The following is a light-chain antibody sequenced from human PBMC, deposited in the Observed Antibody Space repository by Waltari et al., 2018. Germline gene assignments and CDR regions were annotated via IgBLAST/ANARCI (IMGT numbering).Light chain of an antibody. J-gene: IGLJ3*02. CDR1: SSDVGGYNY. CDR3: SSYTSSSTLWV. Sequence: QSALTQPASVSGSPGQSITISCTGTSSDVGGYNYVSWYQQHPGKAPKLMISDVSNRPSGVSNRFSGSKSSNTASLTISGLQAEDGADYYCSSYTSSSTLWVFGGGTKLTVL. CDR2: DVS. V-gene: IGLV2-14*03.